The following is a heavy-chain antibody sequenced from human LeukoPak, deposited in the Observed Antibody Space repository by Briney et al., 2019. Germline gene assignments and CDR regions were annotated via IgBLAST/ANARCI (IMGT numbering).Heavy chain of an antibody. CDR1: GFTFSSYA. D-gene: IGHD2-8*01. V-gene: IGHV3-30*04. J-gene: IGHJ6*04. CDR3: ARGGLYSAGSKYYYYYYGMDV. CDR2: ISYDGSNK. Sequence: GGSLRLSCAASGFTFSSYAMHWVRQAPGKGLEWVAVISYDGSNKYYADSVKGRFTISRDNSKNMLYLQMNSLRAEDTAVYYCARGGLYSAGSKYYYYYYGMDVWGKGTTVTVSS.